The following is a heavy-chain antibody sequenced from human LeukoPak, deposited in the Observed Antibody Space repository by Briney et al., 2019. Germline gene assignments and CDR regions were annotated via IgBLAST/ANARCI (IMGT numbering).Heavy chain of an antibody. CDR1: GGSFSGYY. D-gene: IGHD3-10*01. Sequence: PSETLSLTCAVYGGSFSGYYWSWIRQPPGKGLEWIGEINHSGSTNYNPSLKSRVTISVDTSKNQFSLKLSSVTAADTAVYYCARQRGGYYGSGSYLWGNYFDYWGQGTLVTVSS. CDR3: ARQRGGYYGSGSYLWGNYFDY. V-gene: IGHV4-34*01. J-gene: IGHJ4*02. CDR2: INHSGST.